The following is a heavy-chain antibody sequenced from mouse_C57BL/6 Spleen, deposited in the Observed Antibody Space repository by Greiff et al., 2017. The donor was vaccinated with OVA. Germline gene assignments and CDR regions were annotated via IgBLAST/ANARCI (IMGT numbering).Heavy chain of an antibody. CDR2: ISSGSSTI. J-gene: IGHJ4*01. Sequence: EVNVVESGGGLVKPGGSLKLSCAASGFTFSDYGMHWVRQAPEKGLEWVAYISSGSSTIYYADTVKGRFTISRDNAKNTLFLQMTSLRSEYTAMYYCARNGNSYYYAMDCWGQGTSVTVSS. CDR1: GFTFSDYG. D-gene: IGHD2-1*01. V-gene: IGHV5-17*01. CDR3: ARNGNSYYYAMDC.